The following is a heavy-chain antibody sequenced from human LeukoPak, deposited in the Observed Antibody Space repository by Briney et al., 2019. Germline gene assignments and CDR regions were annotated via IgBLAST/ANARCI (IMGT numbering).Heavy chain of an antibody. D-gene: IGHD6-19*01. V-gene: IGHV3-48*04. J-gene: IGHJ4*02. CDR1: GFIFSSYS. CDR2: ISTSSTM. Sequence: QSGGSLRLSCAASGFIFSSYSTNWVRQAPGKGLEWVSYISTSSTMYYADSVKGRFTISRDNAKKSLYLQMNSLRVDDTAVYYCSRDGGSGWYFRYWGQGTLVTVSS. CDR3: SRDGGSGWYFRY.